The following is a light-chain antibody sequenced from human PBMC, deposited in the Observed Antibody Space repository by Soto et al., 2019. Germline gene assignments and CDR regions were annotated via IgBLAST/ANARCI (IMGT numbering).Light chain of an antibody. CDR3: QQRSNLHHT. V-gene: IGKV3-11*01. CDR2: DAM. Sequence: DIVLTQSPAPLPLTPRARTTLSCRADLSLTSSVACYHTQAGKASRLLIYDAMNGATGIPARFSGSGSGTDFTLTISSLLPEDFAVQYCQQRSNLHHTFVPEIKV. CDR1: LSLTSS. J-gene: IGKJ2*01.